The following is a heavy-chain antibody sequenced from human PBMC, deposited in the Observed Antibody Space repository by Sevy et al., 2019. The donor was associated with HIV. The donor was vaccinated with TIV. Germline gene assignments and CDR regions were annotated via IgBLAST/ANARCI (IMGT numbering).Heavy chain of an antibody. Sequence: GGSLRLSCAASGFTFSSYSMNWVRQAPGKGLEWVSSISSSSSYIYYADSVKGRFTISRDNAKNSLYLQMNSLRAEDTAVYYCARDHHCSSTSCYTDYYYGMDVWGQGTTVTVSS. CDR1: GFTFSSYS. J-gene: IGHJ6*02. V-gene: IGHV3-21*01. D-gene: IGHD2-2*02. CDR3: ARDHHCSSTSCYTDYYYGMDV. CDR2: ISSSSSYI.